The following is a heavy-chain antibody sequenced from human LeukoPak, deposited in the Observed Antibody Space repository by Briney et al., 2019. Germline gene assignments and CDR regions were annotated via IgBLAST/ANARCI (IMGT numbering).Heavy chain of an antibody. J-gene: IGHJ4*02. CDR1: GYTFTGYY. CDR3: ARVFYCSGGICYLNY. Sequence: GASVKVSCKASGYTFTGYYIQWVRQAPGQGLERMGWINPNSGGTSYAQKFQGRVTMTRDTSITTDYMELSSLRFDDTAVYYCARVFYCSGGICYLNYWGQGTLVTVSS. CDR2: INPNSGGT. D-gene: IGHD2-8*02. V-gene: IGHV1-2*02.